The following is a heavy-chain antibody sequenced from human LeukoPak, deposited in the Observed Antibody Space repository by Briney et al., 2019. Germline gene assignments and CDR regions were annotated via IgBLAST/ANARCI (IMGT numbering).Heavy chain of an antibody. CDR3: ARDPGCCSGGSCSFYWYFDL. CDR1: GVSISSSY. J-gene: IGHJ2*01. V-gene: IGHV4-59*01. CDR2: IPYRGTN. Sequence: SETLSLTCTVSGVSISSSYWSWIRQSPGKGLEWIGYIPYRGTNKYNPSLKGRVNIAMDTPKNQVFLNLSSVTAADTAFYYCARDPGCCSGGSCSFYWYFDLWGRGTLVSVSS. D-gene: IGHD2-15*01.